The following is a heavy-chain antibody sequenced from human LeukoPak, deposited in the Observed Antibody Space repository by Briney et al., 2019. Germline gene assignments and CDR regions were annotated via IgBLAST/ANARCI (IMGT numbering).Heavy chain of an antibody. CDR3: ARGRYSAAAGFDP. D-gene: IGHD6-13*01. CDR2: TWSDGSNK. J-gene: IGHJ5*02. Sequence: PGRSLRLSCAASGFTFSSYGMHWVRQAPGKGLEWVASTWSDGSNKYYADSVKGRFTISRDNSKNTVNLQMNSLTAEDTAVYYCARGRYSAAAGFDPWGQGTLVTVSS. V-gene: IGHV3-33*01. CDR1: GFTFSSYG.